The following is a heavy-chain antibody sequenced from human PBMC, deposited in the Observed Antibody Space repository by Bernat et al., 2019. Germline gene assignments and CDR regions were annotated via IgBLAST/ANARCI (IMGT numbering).Heavy chain of an antibody. J-gene: IGHJ6*02. D-gene: IGHD3-9*01. CDR2: IYSSSTTI. Sequence: EVLLVESGGGLVQPGGSLRLSCAASGFTFSTYSMNWVRQAPGKGLEWVSYIYSSSTTIYYADSVKGRFTISRDNSKNTLYLQMNSLRAEDTAVYYCARELAADIPSFSIYYYYYGMDVWGQGTTVTVSS. CDR3: ARELAADIPSFSIYYYYYGMDV. CDR1: GFTFSTYS. V-gene: IGHV3-48*01.